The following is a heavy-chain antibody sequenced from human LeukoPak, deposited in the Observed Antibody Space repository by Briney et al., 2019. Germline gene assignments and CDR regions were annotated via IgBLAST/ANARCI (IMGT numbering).Heavy chain of an antibody. D-gene: IGHD3-10*01. J-gene: IGHJ4*02. CDR3: ARGGHYYASGSYLAY. CDR2: IYHSGST. V-gene: IGHV4-59*01. CDR1: GGSISSDN. Sequence: SETLSLTCTVSGGSISSDNWTWIRQPPGKGLEYIGCIYHSGSTNYNPSLNSRVTISIDTSKNHFSLKLNSVTAADTAVYYCARGGHYYASGSYLAYWGQGTPVTVSS.